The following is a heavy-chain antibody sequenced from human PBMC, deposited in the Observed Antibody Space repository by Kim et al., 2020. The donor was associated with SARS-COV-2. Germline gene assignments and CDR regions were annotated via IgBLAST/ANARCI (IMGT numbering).Heavy chain of an antibody. V-gene: IGHV4-59*01. Sequence: ALRSGVTISVDTSKNQFSLKLSSVTAADTAVYYCARDGDYGGNSQAFDYWGQGTLVTVSS. CDR3: ARDGDYGGNSQAFDY. J-gene: IGHJ4*02. D-gene: IGHD4-17*01.